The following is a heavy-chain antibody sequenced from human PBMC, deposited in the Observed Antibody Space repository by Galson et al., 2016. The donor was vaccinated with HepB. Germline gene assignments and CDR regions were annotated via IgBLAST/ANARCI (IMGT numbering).Heavy chain of an antibody. CDR3: ARGKSLLTMPWNYGLDV. V-gene: IGHV3-13*01. CDR1: GFTFSIHD. Sequence: FLRLSCAASGFTFSIHDMHWVRQVTGKGLEWVSAIETAGDTYYPDSVKGRFTISREIAKNSLYLQMNDLRAGDTAVYYCARGKSLLTMPWNYGLDVWGKGTAVTVSS. CDR2: IETAGDT. D-gene: IGHD1-1*01. J-gene: IGHJ6*04.